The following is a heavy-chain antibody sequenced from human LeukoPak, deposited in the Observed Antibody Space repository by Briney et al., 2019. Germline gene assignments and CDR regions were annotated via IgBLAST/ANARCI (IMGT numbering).Heavy chain of an antibody. CDR2: IRYDGSNK. CDR3: AKDGARGSYSSGWYDFDY. J-gene: IGHJ4*02. CDR1: GFTFSSYG. Sequence: TGGSLRLSCAASGFTFSSYGMHWVRQAPGKGLEWVAFIRYDGSNKYYADSVKGRFTISRDNSKNTLYLQMNSLRAEDTAVYYCAKDGARGSYSSGWYDFDYWGQGTLVIVSS. V-gene: IGHV3-30*02. D-gene: IGHD6-19*01.